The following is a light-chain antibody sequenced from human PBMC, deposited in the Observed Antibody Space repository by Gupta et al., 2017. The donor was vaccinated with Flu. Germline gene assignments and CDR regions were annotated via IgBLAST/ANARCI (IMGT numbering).Light chain of an antibody. CDR3: SSYAGTDNFVV. CDR1: SSDIGVYNY. Sequence: SSDIGVYNYVSWYQQHPGIASKLMIYEVTKRPSGVPDRFSGSKSGNTASLTVSGLQAEDEADYFCSSYAGTDNFVVFGGGTKLTVL. CDR2: EVT. J-gene: IGLJ2*01. V-gene: IGLV2-8*01.